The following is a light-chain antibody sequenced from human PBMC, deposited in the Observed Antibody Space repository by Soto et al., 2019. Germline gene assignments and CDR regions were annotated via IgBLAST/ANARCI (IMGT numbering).Light chain of an antibody. V-gene: IGLV2-23*01. CDR1: SNDIGGYNY. CDR2: EGS. Sequence: QSALTQPASVSGSPGQSITIPCTGSSNDIGGYNYVSWYQQHPGKAPKLMIYEGSKRPSGVSNRFSGSKSGNTASLTISGLQAEDEADYYCCSYAGSSTPWVFGGGTKLTVL. J-gene: IGLJ3*02. CDR3: CSYAGSSTPWV.